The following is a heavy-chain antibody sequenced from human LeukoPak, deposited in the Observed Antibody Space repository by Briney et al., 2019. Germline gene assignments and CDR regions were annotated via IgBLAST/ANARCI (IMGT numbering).Heavy chain of an antibody. CDR2: IYYSGST. D-gene: IGHD3-22*01. CDR1: GGSISSSSYY. Sequence: SETLSLTCTVSGGSISSSSYYWGWIRQPPGTGLEWIGSIYYSGSTYYNPSLKSRVTISVDTSKNQFSLKLSSVTAADTAVYYCARHLSPYYYDSGGSIDYWGQGTLVTVSS. CDR3: ARHLSPYYYDSGGSIDY. J-gene: IGHJ4*02. V-gene: IGHV4-39*01.